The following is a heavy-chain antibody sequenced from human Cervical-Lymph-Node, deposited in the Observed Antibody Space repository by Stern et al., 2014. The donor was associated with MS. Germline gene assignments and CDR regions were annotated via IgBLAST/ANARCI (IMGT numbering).Heavy chain of an antibody. CDR3: ARAAQYYDYVWGSYRYNWFDP. Sequence: QLQLQESGPGLVKPSQTLSLTCTVSGGSISSGGYYWSWIRQHPGKGLEWIGYIYYSGSTYYKPSLKSRVTISVDTSKNQFSLKLSSVTAADTAVYYCARAAQYYDYVWGSYRYNWFDPWGQGTLVTVSS. D-gene: IGHD3-16*02. V-gene: IGHV4-31*03. J-gene: IGHJ5*02. CDR1: GGSISSGGYY. CDR2: IYYSGST.